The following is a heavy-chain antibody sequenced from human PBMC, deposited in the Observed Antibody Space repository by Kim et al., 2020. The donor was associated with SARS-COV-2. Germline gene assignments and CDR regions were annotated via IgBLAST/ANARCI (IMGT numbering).Heavy chain of an antibody. D-gene: IGHD3-10*01. J-gene: IGHJ4*02. CDR2: VYYNGFT. V-gene: IGHV4-59*13. CDR1: GGSINNYY. Sequence: SETLSLTCTVSGGSINNYYWNWIRQPPGRGLEWIGYVYYNGFTIYNPPLKSRATISVDTSKNQFSLKMNSLTTADTAEYYCARGGWYYGSGSRNFDYWGRGTLVTVSS. CDR3: ARGGWYYGSGSRNFDY.